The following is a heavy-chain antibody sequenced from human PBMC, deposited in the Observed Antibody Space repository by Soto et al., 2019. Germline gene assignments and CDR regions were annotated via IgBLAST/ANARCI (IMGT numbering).Heavy chain of an antibody. CDR2: IYWNTERLDER. CDR3: AHRISGTYFDY. CDR1: GFSLTTSGEG. V-gene: IGHV2-5*01. Sequence: QITLKESGPALVKPTETLTLTCIFSGFSLTTSGEGVGWIRQPPGKALEWLALIYWNTERLDERRFNPSLRSRLTITKDTSKNQVALTMTNMDPVDTATYYCAHRISGTYFDYWGQGTLVTVSS. J-gene: IGHJ4*02.